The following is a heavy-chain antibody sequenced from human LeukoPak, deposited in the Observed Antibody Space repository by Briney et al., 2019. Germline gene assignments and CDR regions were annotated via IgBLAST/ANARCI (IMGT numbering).Heavy chain of an antibody. J-gene: IGHJ4*02. CDR3: AKGLGFLPQFDY. CDR1: GFTFNTEA. V-gene: IGHV3-23*01. CDR2: IRDSGGTT. Sequence: PGGSLRLSCTASGFTFNTEAMTWVRQAPGRGLEWVSTIRDSGGTTYYTDSVKGRFTISRDNSKKIVSLQMSSLRAEDTALYYCAKGLGFLPQFDYWSQGSLVAVSS. D-gene: IGHD1-26*01.